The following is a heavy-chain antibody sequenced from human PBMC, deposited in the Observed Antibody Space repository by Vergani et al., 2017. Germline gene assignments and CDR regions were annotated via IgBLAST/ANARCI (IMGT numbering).Heavy chain of an antibody. CDR3: AKKSADFWSGYLQGYYFDY. D-gene: IGHD3-3*01. CDR1: GFTFSSYA. CDR2: ISGSGGST. J-gene: IGHJ4*02. V-gene: IGHV3-23*04. Sequence: VQLVESGGGVVQPGRSLRLSCAASGFTFSSYAMSWVRQAPGKGVEWVSAISGSGGSTYYADSVKGRFTISRDNSKNTLYLQMNSLRAEDTAVYYCAKKSADFWSGYLQGYYFDYWGQGTLVTVSS.